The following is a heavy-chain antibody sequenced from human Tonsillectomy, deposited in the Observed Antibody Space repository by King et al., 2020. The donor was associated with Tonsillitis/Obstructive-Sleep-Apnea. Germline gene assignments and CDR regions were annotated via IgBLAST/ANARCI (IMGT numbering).Heavy chain of an antibody. D-gene: IGHD2-2*01. CDR2: IIPIFGTA. CDR1: GGTFRSYA. V-gene: IGHV1-69*12. J-gene: IGHJ4*02. Sequence: QLVQSGAEVKKPGSSVKVSCKASGGTFRSYAISWVRQSPGQGLEWMGGIIPIFGTANYAQKFQGSVTITADESTSTAYMELSSLGSEDTAVYYCARDAPLGYCSSTSCPFDYWGQGTLVTVSS. CDR3: ARDAPLGYCSSTSCPFDY.